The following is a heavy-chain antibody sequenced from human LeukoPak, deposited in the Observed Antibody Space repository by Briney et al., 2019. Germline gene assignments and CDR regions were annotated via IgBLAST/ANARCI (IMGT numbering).Heavy chain of an antibody. CDR2: ISGDGTSR. CDR1: GFAFDGYA. V-gene: IGHV3-43*02. J-gene: IGHJ4*02. Sequence: PGGSLRLSCTASGFAFDGYAMHWVRQAPGKGLEWVSLISGDGTSRYYADAVKGRLTISRDNSKNSLYLQMNSLRTEDTALYYCSKDTGKTYDTLDYWGQGTLVTVSS. D-gene: IGHD3-22*01. CDR3: SKDTGKTYDTLDY.